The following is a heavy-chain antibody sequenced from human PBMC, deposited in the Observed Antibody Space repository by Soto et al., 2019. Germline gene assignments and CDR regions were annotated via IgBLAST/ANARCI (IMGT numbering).Heavy chain of an antibody. CDR2: IYYSGNT. V-gene: IGHV4-30-4*01. CDR1: GGSISSGDYY. J-gene: IGHJ4*02. D-gene: IGHD4-17*01. CDR3: ARNSIGRDYTFDY. Sequence: QVQLQESGPGLVKPSQTLSLTCTVSGGSISSGDYYWSWIRQPPGKGLEWIGYIYYSGNTYYNPSLQSRVTISVDTSKNQFSLRLSSVTAADTAVYYCARNSIGRDYTFDYWGQGTLVTVSS.